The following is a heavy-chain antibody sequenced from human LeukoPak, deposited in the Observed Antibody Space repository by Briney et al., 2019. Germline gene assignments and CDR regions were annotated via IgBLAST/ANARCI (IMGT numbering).Heavy chain of an antibody. D-gene: IGHD3-10*01. CDR2: IIPIFGTA. J-gene: IGHJ3*02. V-gene: IGHV1-69*06. Sequence: WASVKVSCKASGGTFSSYAISWVRQAPGQGLEWMGGIIPIFGTANYAQKFQGRVTITADKSTSTAYVELSSLRSEDTAVYYCARVAMVRGVIVRAFDIWGQGTMVTVSS. CDR3: ARVAMVRGVIVRAFDI. CDR1: GGTFSSYA.